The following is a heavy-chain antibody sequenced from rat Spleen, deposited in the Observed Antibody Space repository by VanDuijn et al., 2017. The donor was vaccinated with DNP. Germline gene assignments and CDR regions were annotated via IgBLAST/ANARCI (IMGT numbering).Heavy chain of an antibody. D-gene: IGHD1-9*01. CDR3: ASDILRVLH. CDR2: INKDSSTI. J-gene: IGHJ2*01. V-gene: IGHV4-2*01. Sequence: EVQLVESGGDLVQPGRSLKLSCAASGFNLNDYWMGWVRQAPGKGLEWIGEINKDSSTINYSPSLKDKFTISRDNAQNTLYLHMNKLESEDTAIYYCASDILRVLHWGQGVMVTVSS. CDR1: GFNLNDYW.